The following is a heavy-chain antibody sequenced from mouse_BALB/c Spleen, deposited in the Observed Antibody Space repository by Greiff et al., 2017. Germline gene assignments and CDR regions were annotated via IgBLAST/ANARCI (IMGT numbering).Heavy chain of an antibody. J-gene: IGHJ3*01. CDR3: ARARFAY. V-gene: IGHV1-67*01. Sequence: QVQLQQSGPELVRPGESVKISCKGSGYTFTDYAMHWVKQSHAKSLEWIGVISIYYDNTNYNQKFKGKATLTVDKSSSTAYMELRSLTSEDTAVYYCARARFAYWGQGTLVTVSA. CDR2: ISIYYDNT. CDR1: GYTFTDYA.